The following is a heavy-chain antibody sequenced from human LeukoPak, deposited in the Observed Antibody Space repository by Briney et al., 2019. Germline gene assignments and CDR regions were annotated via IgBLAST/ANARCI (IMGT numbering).Heavy chain of an antibody. CDR1: GGSISSGDYY. Sequence: PSETLSLTCTVSGGSISSGDYYWSWIRQPSGKGLEWIGYIYYSGSTYYNPSLKSRVTISVDTSKNQFSLKLSSVTAADTAVYYCARGSIVGATLEFDPWGQGTLVTVSS. J-gene: IGHJ5*02. CDR3: ARGSIVGATLEFDP. V-gene: IGHV4-30-4*08. CDR2: IYYSGST. D-gene: IGHD1-26*01.